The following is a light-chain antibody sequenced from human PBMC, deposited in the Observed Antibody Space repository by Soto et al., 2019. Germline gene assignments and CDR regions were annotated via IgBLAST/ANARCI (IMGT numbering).Light chain of an antibody. V-gene: IGKV3-11*01. J-gene: IGKJ5*01. Sequence: DTVLTQSPAALSLSPGETATLSCRASQSVRGHLAWYQHKPGQAPRLLIYDASYRATGVPLKFSGSGSGTDFTLTISSLESGDSATYYCQQRSDWPPITFGQGTRLEIK. CDR3: QQRSDWPPIT. CDR2: DAS. CDR1: QSVRGH.